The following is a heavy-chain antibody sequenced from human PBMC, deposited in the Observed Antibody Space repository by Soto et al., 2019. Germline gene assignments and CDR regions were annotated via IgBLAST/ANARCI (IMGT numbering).Heavy chain of an antibody. V-gene: IGHV1-18*01. Sequence: ASVKVSCKASGYTFTSYGISWVRQAPGQGLEWMGWISAYNGNTNYAQKLQGRVTMTTDTSTSTAYMELRSLRSDDTAVYYCARDHSYYDILTGYSRPYFDYWGQGTLVTVSS. CDR1: GYTFTSYG. CDR2: ISAYNGNT. CDR3: ARDHSYYDILTGYSRPYFDY. D-gene: IGHD3-9*01. J-gene: IGHJ4*02.